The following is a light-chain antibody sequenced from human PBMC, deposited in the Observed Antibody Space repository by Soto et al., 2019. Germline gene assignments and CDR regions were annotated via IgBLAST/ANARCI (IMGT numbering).Light chain of an antibody. V-gene: IGLV2-11*01. CDR1: SSDVGGYNY. J-gene: IGLJ3*02. CDR2: DVS. CDR3: CSYAGNSLWV. Sequence: QSVLTQPGSVTGSTGQSVTISCTGTSSDVGGYNYVSWYQQHPGKAPKLVIYDVSKRPSGVPDRFSGSKSGNTASLTISGLQAEDEADYYCCSYAGNSLWVFGGGTKLTV.